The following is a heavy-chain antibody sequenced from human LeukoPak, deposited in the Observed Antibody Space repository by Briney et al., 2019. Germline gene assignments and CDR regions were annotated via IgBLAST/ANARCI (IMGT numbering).Heavy chain of an antibody. CDR3: ARARYCSSTSCYGGDFDY. Sequence: SQTLSLTCTVSGGSISSGDYYWSWIRQPPGKGLEWIGYIYYSGSTYYNPSLKSRVTISVDTSKNQFSLKLSSVTAADTAVYYCARARYCSSTSCYGGDFDYWGQGTLATVSS. CDR1: GGSISSGDYY. J-gene: IGHJ4*02. V-gene: IGHV4-30-4*01. D-gene: IGHD2-2*01. CDR2: IYYSGST.